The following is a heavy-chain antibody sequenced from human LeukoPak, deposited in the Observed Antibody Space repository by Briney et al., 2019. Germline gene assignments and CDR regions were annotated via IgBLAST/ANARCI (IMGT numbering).Heavy chain of an antibody. CDR3: ARTAGIAVAGSRQYFAY. D-gene: IGHD6-19*01. CDR2: FYYSGNT. CDR1: GGSISSSRYY. V-gene: IGHV4-39*01. Sequence: SETLALTCSISGGSISSSRYYWGWIRQPPGKRLERIGSFYYSGNTYYNPSLKSRVTISVDTSKNEFSLNLRSVTAADTAVYYCARTAGIAVAGSRQYFAYWGQGMLVTVSS. J-gene: IGHJ4*02.